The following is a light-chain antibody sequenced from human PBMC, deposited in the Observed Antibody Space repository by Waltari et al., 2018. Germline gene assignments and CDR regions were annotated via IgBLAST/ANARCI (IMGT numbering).Light chain of an antibody. CDR2: DDS. CDR3: QVWDATTDHWV. V-gene: IGLV3-21*02. J-gene: IGLJ3*02. CDR1: NLGTKR. Sequence: SYVLTQLPSVSVAPGQTATITCGGDNLGTKRMHWYRLKPGQAPMVVLFDDSARPSGIPDRFSGYHYEDTAALTISRVEAADEADYYCQVWDATTDHWVFGGGTKLTAL.